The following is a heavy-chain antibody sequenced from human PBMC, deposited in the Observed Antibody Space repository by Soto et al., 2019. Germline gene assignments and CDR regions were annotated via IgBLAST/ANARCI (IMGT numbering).Heavy chain of an antibody. Sequence: GESLKISCKGSGYTFSIYWIAWVRQMPGKGLEWMGVIYPVDSDTRYSPSFQGQVTISVDKSINTAYLQWSSLQASDISIYYCARQDGDGLFYFDYWGQGTLVTVSS. D-gene: IGHD4-17*01. CDR3: ARQDGDGLFYFDY. V-gene: IGHV5-51*01. CDR2: IYPVDSDT. CDR1: GYTFSIYW. J-gene: IGHJ4*02.